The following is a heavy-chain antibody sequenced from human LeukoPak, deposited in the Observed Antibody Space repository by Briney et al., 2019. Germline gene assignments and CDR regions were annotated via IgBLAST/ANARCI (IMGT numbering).Heavy chain of an antibody. CDR3: ASYYASGSSRFDY. Sequence: SETLSLTCTVSGGSISSNDYYWGWIRQPPGKGLERIGSIHYTGTTCFNPSLKSRVTIAVDTSKNPFSLKVNSVTAADTAVYYCASYYASGSSRFDYWGQGTLVTVSS. D-gene: IGHD3-10*01. CDR1: GGSISSNDYY. V-gene: IGHV4-39*01. J-gene: IGHJ4*02. CDR2: IHYTGTT.